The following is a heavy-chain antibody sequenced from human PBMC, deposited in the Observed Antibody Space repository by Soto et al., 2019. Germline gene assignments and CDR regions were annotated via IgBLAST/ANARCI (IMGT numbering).Heavy chain of an antibody. Sequence: QVQLVESGGGVVQPGRSLRLSCAASGFTFSSYGMHWVRQAPGKGLEWVAVIWYDGSNKYYADSVKGRFTISRDNSKNTLYLQMISLRAEDTAVYYWARDLYAFDIWGQGTMGTVSS. CDR1: GFTFSSYG. CDR3: ARDLYAFDI. CDR2: IWYDGSNK. J-gene: IGHJ3*02. V-gene: IGHV3-33*01.